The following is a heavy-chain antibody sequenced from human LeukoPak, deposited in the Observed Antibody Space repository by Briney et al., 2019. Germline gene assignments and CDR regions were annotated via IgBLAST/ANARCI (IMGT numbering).Heavy chain of an antibody. CDR1: GFTFSSYW. J-gene: IGHJ6*02. D-gene: IGHD5-12*01. Sequence: GGSLRLSCAASGFTFSSYWMHWVRQAPGKGLVWVSRINSDGSSTSYADSVKGRFTISRDNAKNTLYLQMNSLRAEGTAVYYCASLYSGYGDYYYYYGMDVWGQGTTVTVSS. CDR3: ASLYSGYGDYYYYYGMDV. V-gene: IGHV3-74*01. CDR2: INSDGSST.